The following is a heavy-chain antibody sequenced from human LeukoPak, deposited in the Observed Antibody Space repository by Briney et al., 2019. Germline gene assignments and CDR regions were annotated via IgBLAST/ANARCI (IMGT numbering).Heavy chain of an antibody. Sequence: GGSLRLSCAASGFTFSSYSMNWVRQAPGKGLEWVSSISSSSSYIYYADPVKGRFTISRDNAKNSLYLQMNSLRAEDTAVYYCARDGSLGVVVPAAMQFYYYGMDVWGQGTMVTVSS. CDR2: ISSSSSYI. D-gene: IGHD2-2*01. V-gene: IGHV3-21*01. CDR1: GFTFSSYS. CDR3: ARDGSLGVVVPAAMQFYYYGMDV. J-gene: IGHJ6*02.